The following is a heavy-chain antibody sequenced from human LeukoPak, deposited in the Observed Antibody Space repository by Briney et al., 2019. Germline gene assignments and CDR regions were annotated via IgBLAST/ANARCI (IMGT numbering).Heavy chain of an antibody. Sequence: GGSLRLSCAASGFTFSSYWMHWVRQAPGKGLVWVSRINSDGSSTSYADSVKGRFTISRDNAKNTLYLQMNSLRAEDTAVYYCAKDGDYGDYDDAFDIWGQGTMVTVSS. D-gene: IGHD4-17*01. V-gene: IGHV3-74*01. CDR2: INSDGSST. J-gene: IGHJ3*02. CDR3: AKDGDYGDYDDAFDI. CDR1: GFTFSSYW.